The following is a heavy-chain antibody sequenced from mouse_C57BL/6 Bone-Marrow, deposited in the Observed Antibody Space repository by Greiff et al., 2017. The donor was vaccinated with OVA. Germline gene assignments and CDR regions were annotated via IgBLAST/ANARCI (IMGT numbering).Heavy chain of an antibody. CDR3: TKDGYYEGAY. D-gene: IGHD2-3*01. V-gene: IGHV5-9-1*02. CDR1: GFTFSSYA. J-gene: IGHJ3*01. CDR2: ISSGGDYI. Sequence: EVKLVESGEGLVKPGGSLKLSCAASGFTFSSYAMSWVRQTPEKRLEWVAYISSGGDYIYYADTVKGRFTISRDNARNTLYLQMSSLKSEDTAMYYCTKDGYYEGAYWGQGTLVTVSA.